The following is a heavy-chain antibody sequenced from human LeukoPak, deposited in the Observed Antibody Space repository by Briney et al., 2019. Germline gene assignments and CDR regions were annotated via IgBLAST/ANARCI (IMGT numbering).Heavy chain of an antibody. D-gene: IGHD2-2*03. CDR2: IKEDGSEK. V-gene: IGHV3-7*01. CDR1: GFTFSSYG. CDR3: ARDPLDISRWTNAFDI. J-gene: IGHJ3*02. Sequence: GGTLRLSCAASGFTFSSYGMSWVRQAPGKGLEWVANIKEDGSEKYYVDSVKGRFTISRDNAKNSVYLQMNSLRAEDTAVYYCARDPLDISRWTNAFDIWGQGTMVSVSS.